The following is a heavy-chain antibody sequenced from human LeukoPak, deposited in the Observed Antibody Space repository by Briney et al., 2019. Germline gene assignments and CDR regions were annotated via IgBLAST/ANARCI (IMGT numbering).Heavy chain of an antibody. CDR1: GFTFSSYG. J-gene: IGHJ4*02. CDR3: ARPYGDGRGDYFDY. Sequence: PGGSLRLSCAASGFTFSSYGMHWVRQAPGKGLEWVAVIWYDGSNKYYADSVKRRFTISRDNSKNTLYLQMNSLRAEDTAVYYCARPYGDGRGDYFDYWGQGTLVTVSS. CDR2: IWYDGSNK. D-gene: IGHD4-17*01. V-gene: IGHV3-33*01.